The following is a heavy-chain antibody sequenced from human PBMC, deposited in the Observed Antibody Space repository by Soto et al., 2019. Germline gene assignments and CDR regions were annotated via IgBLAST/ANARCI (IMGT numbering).Heavy chain of an antibody. CDR2: IIPIFGTA. D-gene: IGHD2-15*01. V-gene: IGHV1-69*13. Sequence: GASVKVSCKASGGTFSSYAISWVRQAPGQGLEWMGGIIPIFGTANYAQKFQGRVTITADESTSTAYMELSSLRSEDTAVYYCAKTVPVSAHPPPHHYSSRVRHFWGQGTPV. J-gene: IGHJ4*03. CDR1: GGTFSSYA. CDR3: AKTVPVSAHPPPHHYSSRVRHF.